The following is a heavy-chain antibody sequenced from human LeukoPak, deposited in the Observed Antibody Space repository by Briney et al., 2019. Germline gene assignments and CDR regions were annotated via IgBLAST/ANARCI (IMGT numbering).Heavy chain of an antibody. V-gene: IGHV1-18*01. J-gene: IGHJ4*02. Sequence: ASVKVSCKASGYTFTSYGISLVRQAPGQGLEWMGWISAYNGNTNYAQKLQGRVTMTTDTSTSTAYMELRSLRSDDTVVYYCARGRVEMATITEDYYFDYWGQGTLVAVSS. CDR3: ARGRVEMATITEDYYFDY. CDR2: ISAYNGNT. D-gene: IGHD5-24*01. CDR1: GYTFTSYG.